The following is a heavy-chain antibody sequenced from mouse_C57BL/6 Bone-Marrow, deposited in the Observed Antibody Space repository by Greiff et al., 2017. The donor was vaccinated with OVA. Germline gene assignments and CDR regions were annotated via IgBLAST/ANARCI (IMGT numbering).Heavy chain of an antibody. Sequence: EVKLQQSGPELVKPGASVKISCKASGYTFTDYYMNWVKQSHGKSLEWIGDINPNNGGTSYNQKFKGKATLTVDKSSSTAYMELRSLTSEDSAVYYCARSPSYGSYWYFDVWGTGTTVTVSS. CDR1: GYTFTDYY. CDR2: INPNNGGT. V-gene: IGHV1-26*01. D-gene: IGHD1-1*01. CDR3: ARSPSYGSYWYFDV. J-gene: IGHJ1*03.